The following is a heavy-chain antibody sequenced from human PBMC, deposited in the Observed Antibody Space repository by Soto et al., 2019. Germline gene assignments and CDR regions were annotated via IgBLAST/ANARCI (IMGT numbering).Heavy chain of an antibody. CDR1: GFTFSNYA. D-gene: IGHD3-22*01. V-gene: IGHV3-23*01. CDR2: ISGIDDTT. Sequence: GGSLRLSCAASGFTFSNYAMSWVRQAPGEGLEWVSAISGIDDTTYYADSVQGRFTISRDNSKNTLYLQMSSLRAEDTATYFCANLYYHRSRRFDYWGQGTLVTVSS. CDR3: ANLYYHRSRRFDY. J-gene: IGHJ4*02.